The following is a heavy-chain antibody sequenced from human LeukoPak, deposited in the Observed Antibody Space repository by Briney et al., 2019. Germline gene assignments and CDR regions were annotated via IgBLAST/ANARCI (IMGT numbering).Heavy chain of an antibody. CDR3: ASWRVTTLFDY. D-gene: IGHD4-11*01. V-gene: IGHV3-21*01. Sequence: PGGPLRLSCAASGFTFSSYWMNWVRQAPGEVLGWVSSISSSSSYIYYADSVKGRFTISRDNAKNSLYLQMNSLRAEDTAVYYCASWRVTTLFDYWGQGTLVTVSS. J-gene: IGHJ4*02. CDR1: GFTFSSYW. CDR2: ISSSSSYI.